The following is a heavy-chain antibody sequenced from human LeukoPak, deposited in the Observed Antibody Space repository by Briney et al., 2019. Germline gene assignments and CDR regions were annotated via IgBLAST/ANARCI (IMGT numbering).Heavy chain of an antibody. V-gene: IGHV4-4*07. J-gene: IGHJ4*02. Sequence: ETLSLTCTVSGGSISSSYWSWIRQPAGKGLEWIGRIYTSGSTNYNPSLESRVTMSIDLSNNQFSLKLISVTAADTAMYYCVKSGGYGLIDYWGQGTLVTVSS. CDR1: GGSISSSY. CDR3: VKSGGYGLIDY. D-gene: IGHD1-26*01. CDR2: IYTSGST.